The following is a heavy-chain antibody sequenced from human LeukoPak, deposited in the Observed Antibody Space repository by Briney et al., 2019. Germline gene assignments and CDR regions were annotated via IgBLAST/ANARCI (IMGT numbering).Heavy chain of an antibody. CDR3: ARRLVASGASQVSDD. D-gene: IGHD2-15*01. V-gene: IGHV4-34*01. CDR2: INDSGSV. Sequence: SETLSLTCAVYSGSFSGYYWSWIRQPPGKGLEWIGEINDSGSVNCNPSLKNRVTLSVDTSKNQFSLRLSSVAAADTAVYYCARRLVASGASQVSDDWGQGTLVTVYS. CDR1: SGSFSGYY. J-gene: IGHJ4*01.